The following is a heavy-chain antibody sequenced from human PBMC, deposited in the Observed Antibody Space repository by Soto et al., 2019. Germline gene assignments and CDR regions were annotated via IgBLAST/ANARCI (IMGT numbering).Heavy chain of an antibody. CDR1: GFTFSSYA. J-gene: IGHJ6*02. Sequence: GVSLRLSCAASGFTFSSYAMHWVRQASGKGLEWVAVISYDGSNKYYADSVKGRFTISRDNSKNTLYLQMNSLRAEDTAVYYCAREDTAMVYYYYGMDVWGQGTTVTVSS. V-gene: IGHV3-30-3*01. D-gene: IGHD5-18*01. CDR2: ISYDGSNK. CDR3: AREDTAMVYYYYGMDV.